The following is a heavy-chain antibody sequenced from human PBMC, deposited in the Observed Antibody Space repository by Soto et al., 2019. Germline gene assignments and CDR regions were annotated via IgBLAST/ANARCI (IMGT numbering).Heavy chain of an antibody. CDR2: ISYDGSNK. D-gene: IGHD1-26*01. V-gene: IGHV3-30*18. Sequence: GGSLRLSCAASGFTFSSYGMHWVRQAPGKGLEWVAVISYDGSNKYYADSVKGRFTISRDNSKNTLYLQMNSLRAEDTAVYYCANVEGGAYPDFDHWGQGTLVTVSS. CDR3: ANVEGGAYPDFDH. J-gene: IGHJ4*02. CDR1: GFTFSSYG.